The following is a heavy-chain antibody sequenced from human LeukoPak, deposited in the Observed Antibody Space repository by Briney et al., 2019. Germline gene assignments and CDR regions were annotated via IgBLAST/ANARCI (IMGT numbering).Heavy chain of an antibody. CDR1: GFTFSSYW. J-gene: IGHJ4*02. D-gene: IGHD6-19*01. CDR3: ARAMYTSGWSIDY. CDR2: INSDGSST. Sequence: HPGGSLRLSCAASGFTFSSYWMHWVRQAPGKGLVWVSRINSDGSSTSYADSVKGRFTISRDNAKNTLYLQMNSLRVEDTAVFYCARAMYTSGWSIDYWGQGTLVTVSS. V-gene: IGHV3-74*01.